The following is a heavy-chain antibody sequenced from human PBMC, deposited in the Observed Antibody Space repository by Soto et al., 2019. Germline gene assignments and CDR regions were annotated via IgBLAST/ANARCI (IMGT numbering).Heavy chain of an antibody. Sequence: QVQLVESGGGVVQPGRSLRLSCATSGFIFSNYAMHWVRQAPGQGLEWVALIWTDGSYDNYAESVKGRFTISRDNSKNTLYVQRNSLRGEEKAVYFCVRGTGPGSFFIDYWGQGTLVTVYS. CDR3: VRGTGPGSFFIDY. CDR1: GFIFSNYA. CDR2: IWTDGSYD. D-gene: IGHD3-9*01. V-gene: IGHV3-33*01. J-gene: IGHJ4*02.